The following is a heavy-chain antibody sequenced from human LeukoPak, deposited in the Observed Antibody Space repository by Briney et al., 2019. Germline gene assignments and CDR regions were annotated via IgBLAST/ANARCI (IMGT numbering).Heavy chain of an antibody. CDR3: AGSDTTGYSPREWDYWYFDL. Sequence: GGSLRLSCAASGFTFDITWLHWVRQPPGKGLVWVARTTSDGSSTTYAESVKGRFTISRDKAKNTLYLRMNSLRAEDTAVYYCAGSDTTGYSPREWDYWYFDLWGRGTLVTVSS. V-gene: IGHV3-74*03. J-gene: IGHJ2*01. CDR1: GFTFDITW. D-gene: IGHD3-9*01. CDR2: TTSDGSST.